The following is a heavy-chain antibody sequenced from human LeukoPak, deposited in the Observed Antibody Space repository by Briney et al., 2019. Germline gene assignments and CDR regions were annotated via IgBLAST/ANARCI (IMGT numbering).Heavy chain of an antibody. CDR1: GGSISSGGYY. CDR3: ARSLLYCSSTSCYRLFYGMDD. CDR2: IYYSGST. Sequence: SETLSLTCTVSGGSISSGGYYWSWIRQHPGKGLEWIGYIYYSGSTYYNPSLKSRVTISVDTSKNQFSLKLSSVTAADTAVYYCARSLLYCSSTSCYRLFYGMDDWGQGTTVTVSS. D-gene: IGHD2-2*01. V-gene: IGHV4-31*03. J-gene: IGHJ6*02.